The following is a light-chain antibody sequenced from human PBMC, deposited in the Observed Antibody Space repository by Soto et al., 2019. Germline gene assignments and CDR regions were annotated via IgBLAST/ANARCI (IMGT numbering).Light chain of an antibody. Sequence: QSVLTQLPSTSGTPGQRVTISCSGSSSNIGSNTVSWCQQLPGTAPKPLIYNNNQRPSGVPDRFSGSKSGTSASLAISGLQSEDEADYYCAAWDDSLIGYVFGTGTKVTV. CDR2: NNN. V-gene: IGLV1-44*01. J-gene: IGLJ1*01. CDR3: AAWDDSLIGYV. CDR1: SSNIGSNT.